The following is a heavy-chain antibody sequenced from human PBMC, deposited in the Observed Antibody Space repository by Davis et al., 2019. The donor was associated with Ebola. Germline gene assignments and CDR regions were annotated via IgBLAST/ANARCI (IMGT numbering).Heavy chain of an antibody. CDR1: GFTFSSYG. CDR2: IRYDGSNK. CDR3: VKGSGSYFNYYGMDV. V-gene: IGHV3-30*02. J-gene: IGHJ6*02. Sequence: GESLKISCAASGFTFSSYGMHWVRQAPGKGLEWVAFIRYDGSNKYYADSVKGRFTISRDSSKNTLHLQMSSLRAEDTAVYYCVKGSGSYFNYYGMDVWGQGTTVTVSS. D-gene: IGHD3-10*01.